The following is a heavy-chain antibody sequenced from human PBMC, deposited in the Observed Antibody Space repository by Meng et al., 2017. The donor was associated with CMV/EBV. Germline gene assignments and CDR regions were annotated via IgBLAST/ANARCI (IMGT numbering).Heavy chain of an antibody. CDR3: ARTGGWYSFDY. Sequence: GESLKISCAASGFTFSSYWMHWVRQAPGKGLLWVSRINSDGSSTSYADSVKGRFTISRDNAKNTLYLQMNSLRAEDTAVYYCARTGGWYSFDYWGQGTLVTVSS. D-gene: IGHD6-19*01. J-gene: IGHJ4*02. V-gene: IGHV3-74*01. CDR1: GFTFSSYW. CDR2: INSDGSST.